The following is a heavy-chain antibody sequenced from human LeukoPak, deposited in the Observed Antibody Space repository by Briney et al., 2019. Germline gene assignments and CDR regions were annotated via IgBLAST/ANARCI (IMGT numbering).Heavy chain of an antibody. V-gene: IGHV4-39*01. J-gene: IGHJ4*02. CDR3: AKSGGYGLIDY. D-gene: IGHD1-26*01. Sequence: SETLSITCTVSSGSISSSNYYWGWIRQPPGKGLEWIANIYYSGSTYYNASLQSRVTISTDTSKNQFSLRLSSVTAADSAMYYCAKSGGYGLIDYWGQGTLVTVSS. CDR1: SGSISSSNYY. CDR2: IYYSGST.